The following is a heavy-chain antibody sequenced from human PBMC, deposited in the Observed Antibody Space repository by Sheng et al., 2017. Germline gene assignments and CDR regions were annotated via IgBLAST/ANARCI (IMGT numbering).Heavy chain of an antibody. J-gene: IGHJ5*02. D-gene: IGHD3-3*01. V-gene: IGHV1-8*03. CDR2: MNPNSGNT. CDR3: ARGLTYYDFWSGYGGAWFDP. CDR1: GYTFTSYD. Sequence: QVQLVQSGAEVKKPGASVKVSCKASGYTFTSYDINWVRQATGQGLEWMGWMNPNSGNTGYAQKFQGRVTITRNTSISTAYMELSSLRSEDTAVYYCARGLTYYDFWSGYGGAWFDPWGQGTLVTVSS.